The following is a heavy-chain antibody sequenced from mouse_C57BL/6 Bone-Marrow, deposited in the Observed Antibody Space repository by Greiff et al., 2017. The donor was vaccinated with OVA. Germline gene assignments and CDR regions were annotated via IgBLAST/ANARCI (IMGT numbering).Heavy chain of an antibody. CDR2: IDPEDGET. CDR3: ASVYYGSSYDAY. Sequence: VQLKQSGAELVKPGASVKLSCTASGFNIKDYYMHWVKQRTEQGLEWIGRIDPEDGETKYAPKFQGKATITADTSSNTAYLQLSSLTSEDTAVYYCASVYYGSSYDAYWGQGTLVTVSA. J-gene: IGHJ3*01. D-gene: IGHD1-1*01. CDR1: GFNIKDYY. V-gene: IGHV14-2*01.